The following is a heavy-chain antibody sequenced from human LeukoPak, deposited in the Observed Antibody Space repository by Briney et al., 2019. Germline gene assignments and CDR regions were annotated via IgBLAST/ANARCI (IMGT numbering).Heavy chain of an antibody. CDR2: ISGSGGST. J-gene: IGHJ6*02. CDR1: GFTFSSYA. Sequence: GGSLRLSCAASGFTFSSYAMSWVRQAPGKGLEWVSAISGSGGSTYYADSVKGRFTISSDNSKNTLYLQMNSLRAEDTAVYYCATFPHYYYYGMDVWGQGTTVTVSS. CDR3: ATFPHYYYYGMDV. V-gene: IGHV3-23*01.